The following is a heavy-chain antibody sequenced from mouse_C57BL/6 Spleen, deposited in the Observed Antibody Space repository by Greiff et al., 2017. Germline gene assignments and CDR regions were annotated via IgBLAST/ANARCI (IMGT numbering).Heavy chain of an antibody. D-gene: IGHD2-3*01. Sequence: EVKLLESGAELVRPGASVKLSCTASGFNIKDDSMHWVKQRPEQGLEWIGWIGPENGDTEYASKFQGKATITADTSSNTAYLQLSSLNSEDTAVYYCTTLYDGYPHGYWGQGTTLTVAS. CDR1: GFNIKDDS. J-gene: IGHJ2*01. V-gene: IGHV14-4*01. CDR2: IGPENGDT. CDR3: TTLYDGYPHGY.